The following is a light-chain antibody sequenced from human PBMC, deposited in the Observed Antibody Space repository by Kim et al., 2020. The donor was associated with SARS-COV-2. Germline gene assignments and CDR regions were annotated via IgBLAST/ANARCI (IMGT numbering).Light chain of an antibody. CDR1: QSVLYSSNNKNY. J-gene: IGKJ2*03. CDR2: WAS. Sequence: DIVMTQSPDSLAESLGERATINCKSSQSVLYSSNNKNYLTWYQQKPGQPPKLLIYWASTRESGVPDRFSGSGSGTDFTLTISSLQAEDVAVYYCQQYYSTSYSFGQGTKLEI. CDR3: QQYYSTSYS. V-gene: IGKV4-1*01.